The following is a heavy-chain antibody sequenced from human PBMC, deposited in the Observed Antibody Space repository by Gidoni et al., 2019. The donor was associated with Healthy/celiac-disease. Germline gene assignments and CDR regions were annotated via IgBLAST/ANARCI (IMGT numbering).Heavy chain of an antibody. Sequence: EVQLLESGGGLVQPGGSLRLSCAASGFTFSSYAMSWVRQAPGKGLDWVSAISGSGGSTYYADSVKGRFTISRDNSKNTLYLQMNSLRAEDTAVYYCAKGSTMIVVVWIDYWGQGTLVTVSS. CDR2: ISGSGGST. D-gene: IGHD3-22*01. CDR1: GFTFSSYA. CDR3: AKGSTMIVVVWIDY. J-gene: IGHJ4*02. V-gene: IGHV3-23*01.